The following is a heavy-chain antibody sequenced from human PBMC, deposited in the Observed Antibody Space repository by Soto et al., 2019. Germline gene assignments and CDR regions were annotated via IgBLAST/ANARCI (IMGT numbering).Heavy chain of an antibody. CDR2: IIPIFGTA. J-gene: IGHJ5*02. V-gene: IGHV1-69*01. CDR3: ARDSLHPHCSSTSCYPRWVDP. Sequence: QVQLVQAGAEVKTPGSSVKVSCKASGGTFSSYAISWVRQAPGQGLEWMGGIIPIFGTANYAQKCQGRVTIAADESTSTGYMELSSRRSEDTAVYYCARDSLHPHCSSTSCYPRWVDPWGQGTLVTVSS. CDR1: GGTFSSYA. D-gene: IGHD2-2*01.